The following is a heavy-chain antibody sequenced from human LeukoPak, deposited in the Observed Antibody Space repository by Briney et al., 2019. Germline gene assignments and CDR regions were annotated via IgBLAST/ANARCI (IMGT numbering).Heavy chain of an antibody. D-gene: IGHD2-15*01. V-gene: IGHV3-43*02. CDR3: AACSVVEGDY. CDR1: GFTFDDYA. CDR2: ISGDGGST. Sequence: GGSLRLSCAASGFTFDDYAMHWVRQAPGKGLEWVSLISGDGGSTYYADSVKGRFTISRDNSKNSPYLQMNSLRTEDTALYYCAACSVVEGDYWGQGTLVTVSS. J-gene: IGHJ4*02.